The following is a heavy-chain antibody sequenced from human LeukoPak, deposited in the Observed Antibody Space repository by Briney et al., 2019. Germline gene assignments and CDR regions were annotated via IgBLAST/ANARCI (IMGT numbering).Heavy chain of an antibody. D-gene: IGHD3-10*01. V-gene: IGHV5-10-1*01. CDR2: IDPSDSYT. Sequence: GESLKISCKGSGYSSTSYWISWVRQMPGKGLEWMGRIDPSDSYTNYSPSFQGHVTISADKSISTAYLQWSSLKASDTAMYYCARPYGSGRWYFDYWGQGTLVTVSS. J-gene: IGHJ4*02. CDR1: GYSSTSYW. CDR3: ARPYGSGRWYFDY.